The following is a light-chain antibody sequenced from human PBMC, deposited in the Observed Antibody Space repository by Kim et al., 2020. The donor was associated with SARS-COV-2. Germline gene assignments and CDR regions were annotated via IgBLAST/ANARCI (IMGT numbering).Light chain of an antibody. J-gene: IGKJ5*01. V-gene: IGKV3-20*01. CDR2: GAS. CDR3: QQYGSSPPIT. CDR1: QSVNSRY. Sequence: EIVLTQSPGTLSLSPGERATLSCRASQSVNSRYLAWYQQKPGQAPRLLIYGASSRATGIPDRFSGSESGTDVTLTISRLEPEDSAVYYCQQYGSSPPITFGQGTRLEIK.